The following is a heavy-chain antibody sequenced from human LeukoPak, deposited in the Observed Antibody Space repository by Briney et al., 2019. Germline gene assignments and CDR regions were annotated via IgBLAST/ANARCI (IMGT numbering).Heavy chain of an antibody. CDR3: ARDQKCDY. J-gene: IGHJ4*02. Sequence: PGGSLRLSCAPSGFTFSTYWMSWVRQAPGNGLEWVANINQDGSEKYYVDSVKGRFTISRDNAKNSLYLQMNSLRAEDTAVYYCARDQKCDYWGQGTLVTVSS. CDR1: GFTFSTYW. V-gene: IGHV3-7*01. CDR2: INQDGSEK.